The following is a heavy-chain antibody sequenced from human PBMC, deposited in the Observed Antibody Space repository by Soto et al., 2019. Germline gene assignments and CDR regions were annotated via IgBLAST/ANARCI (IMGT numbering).Heavy chain of an antibody. J-gene: IGHJ4*02. CDR2: INAGNGNT. Sequence: ASVKVSCKASGYTFTSYAMHWVRQAPGQRLEWMGWINAGNGNTKYSQKFQGRVTITRDTSASTAYMELSSLRSEDTAVYYCARGIGGAAPVMLHDYWGQGTLVTVSS. CDR1: GYTFTSYA. D-gene: IGHD3-16*01. CDR3: ARGIGGAAPVMLHDY. V-gene: IGHV1-3*01.